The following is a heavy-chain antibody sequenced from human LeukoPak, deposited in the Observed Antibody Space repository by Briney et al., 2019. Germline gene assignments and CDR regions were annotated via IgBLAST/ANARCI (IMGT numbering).Heavy chain of an antibody. CDR2: IRSQSYCEMT. V-gene: IGHV3-49*04. Sequence: GGSLRLSCSGSGFSFGDFALSWVRQSRGKGLEWIGLIRSQSYCEMTYYSAAVKGIFSLSRDNSKGIAYLRMSSLKTDDTAVYYCSLWREDLTGYYPIDFWGQGTLVSVPS. CDR1: GFSFGDFA. J-gene: IGHJ4*02. CDR3: SLWREDLTGYYPIDF. D-gene: IGHD3-22*01.